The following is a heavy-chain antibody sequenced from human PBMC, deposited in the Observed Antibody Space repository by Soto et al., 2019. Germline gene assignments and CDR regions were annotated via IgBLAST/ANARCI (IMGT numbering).Heavy chain of an antibody. V-gene: IGHV4-4*07. D-gene: IGHD3-3*01. CDR2: MYSSGTT. Sequence: SETLSLTCSVFGGSMSSYYWTWIRQPAGKGLEWIGRMYSSGTTIYNPSLRGRVTMSVDTSKQQFSLTLISATAADTAVYYCARAPLWSAYYSHSLDLWGQGTTVTRLL. CDR1: GGSMSSYY. J-gene: IGHJ6*02. CDR3: ARAPLWSAYYSHSLDL.